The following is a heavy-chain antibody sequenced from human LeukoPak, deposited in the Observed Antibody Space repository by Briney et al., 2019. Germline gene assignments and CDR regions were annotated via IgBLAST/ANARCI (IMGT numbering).Heavy chain of an antibody. CDR2: IYTSGST. J-gene: IGHJ4*02. V-gene: IGHV4-61*02. CDR3: ASGSYGYDDY. Sequence: SETLSLTCTVSGGSLSSGSYYWRWLRQPAGKGLEWIGRIYTSGSTNYNPSLKSRVTISVDTSKNQFSLKLSSVTAADTAVYYCASGSYGYDDYWGQGTLVTVSS. CDR1: GGSLSSGSYY. D-gene: IGHD1-26*01.